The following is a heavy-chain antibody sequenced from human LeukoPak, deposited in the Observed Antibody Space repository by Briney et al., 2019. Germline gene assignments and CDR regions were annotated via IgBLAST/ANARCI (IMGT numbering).Heavy chain of an antibody. Sequence: SETLSLTCAVSGYSISSGYYWGWIRPPPGKGLEWIGSIYHSGSTYYNPSLKSRVTISVDTSKNQFSLKLSSVTAADTAVYYCATQQWLVREVVYWGQGTLVTVSS. CDR1: GYSISSGYY. V-gene: IGHV4-38-2*01. D-gene: IGHD6-19*01. J-gene: IGHJ4*02. CDR2: IYHSGST. CDR3: ATQQWLVREVVY.